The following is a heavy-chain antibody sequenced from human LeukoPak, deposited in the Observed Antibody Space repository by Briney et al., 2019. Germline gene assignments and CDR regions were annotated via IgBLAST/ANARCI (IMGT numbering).Heavy chain of an antibody. V-gene: IGHV3-53*01. J-gene: IGHJ4*02. Sequence: GGSLRLSCAASGFTVSSNYMSWVRQAPGKGLEWVSVIYSGGSTYYADSVKGRFTISRDNSKNTLYLQMNSLRAEDTAVYYCARGLGTNYGGYCTGGGCPVYWGQGTLVTVSS. CDR1: GFTVSSNY. CDR2: IYSGGST. CDR3: ARGLGTNYGGYCTGGGCPVY. D-gene: IGHD2-8*02.